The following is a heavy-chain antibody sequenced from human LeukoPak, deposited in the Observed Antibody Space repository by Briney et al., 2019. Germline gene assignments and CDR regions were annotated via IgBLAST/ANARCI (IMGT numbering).Heavy chain of an antibody. D-gene: IGHD3-22*01. Sequence: GGSLRLSCAASGFTFSSYGMHWVRQAPGKGLEWVAVISYDGSNKYYADSVKGRFTISRDNSKNTLYLQMNSLRAEDTAVYYCANSVVITSAFDIWGQGTMVTVSS. V-gene: IGHV3-30*18. CDR3: ANSVVITSAFDI. J-gene: IGHJ3*02. CDR1: GFTFSSYG. CDR2: ISYDGSNK.